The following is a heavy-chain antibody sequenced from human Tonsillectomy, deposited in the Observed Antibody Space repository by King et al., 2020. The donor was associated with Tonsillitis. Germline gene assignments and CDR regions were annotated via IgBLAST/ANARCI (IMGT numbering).Heavy chain of an antibody. D-gene: IGHD3-22*01. CDR1: GGSISSGGYS. J-gene: IGHJ4*02. Sequence: MQLQESGPGLVKPSQTLSLTCAVSGGSISSGGYSWSWIRQPPGKGLEWIGCVSYSGSTYHNPSLKSRVTISIDTSKNQFSLKLSSVTAADTAVYYCARQYYYDRSGYYTDYWGQGTLVTVSS. V-gene: IGHV4-30-4*07. CDR3: ARQYYYDRSGYYTDY. CDR2: VSYSGST.